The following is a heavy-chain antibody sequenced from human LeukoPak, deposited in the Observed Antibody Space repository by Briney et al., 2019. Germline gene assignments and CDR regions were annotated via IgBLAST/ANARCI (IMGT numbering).Heavy chain of an antibody. CDR3: ARDLQYDAFDI. J-gene: IGHJ3*02. D-gene: IGHD4-11*01. Sequence: GASVKVSCKASGFTLTSYGINWVRQAPGQGLEGMGWISAYNGNTNYAQKLQGRVTMTTDTSTSTAYMELRSLRSDDTAVYYCARDLQYDAFDIWGQGTMVTVSS. CDR2: ISAYNGNT. V-gene: IGHV1-18*01. CDR1: GFTLTSYG.